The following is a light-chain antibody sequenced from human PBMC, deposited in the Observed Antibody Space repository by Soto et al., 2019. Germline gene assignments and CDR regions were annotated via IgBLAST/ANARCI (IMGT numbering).Light chain of an antibody. J-gene: IGLJ1*01. CDR3: SSYTSSSTPWV. CDR1: SSDVGGYNY. CDR2: DVS. V-gene: IGLV2-14*03. Sequence: QSVLTQSTSVSGSPGQSITISCTGTSSDVGGYNYVSWYQHHPGKAPKLMICDVSDRPSGVSNRFSGSKSGNTASLTISGLQAEDEADYYCSSYTSSSTPWVFGTGTQLTVL.